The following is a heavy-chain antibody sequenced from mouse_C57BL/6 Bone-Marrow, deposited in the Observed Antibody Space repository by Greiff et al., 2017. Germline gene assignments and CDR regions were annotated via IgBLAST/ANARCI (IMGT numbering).Heavy chain of an antibody. J-gene: IGHJ2*01. V-gene: IGHV14-2*01. CDR1: GFNIKDYY. Sequence: EVQLQQSGAELLKPGASVKLSCTASGFNIKDYYMHLVKQRTEQGLEWIGRIDPEDGETKSAPKFQGKATITADTSSTTAYLQLSSLTSEDTDVYYCALLWLRPYYFDYWGQGTTLTVSS. CDR3: ALLWLRPYYFDY. D-gene: IGHD2-9*01. CDR2: IDPEDGET.